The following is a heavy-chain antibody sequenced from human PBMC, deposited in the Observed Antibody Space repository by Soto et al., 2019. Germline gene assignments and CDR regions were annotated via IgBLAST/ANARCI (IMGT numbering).Heavy chain of an antibody. J-gene: IGHJ4*02. V-gene: IGHV3-23*01. Sequence: EVQLLESGGGLVQPGGSLRLSCAASGFTFSSYAMSWVRQAPGKGLEWGSAISGSGGSTYYADSVKGLFTISRDNSKNTLYLQMNSLRAEDTAVYYCAKDYDFWSGELDYWGQGTLVTVSS. CDR1: GFTFSSYA. CDR3: AKDYDFWSGELDY. CDR2: ISGSGGST. D-gene: IGHD3-3*01.